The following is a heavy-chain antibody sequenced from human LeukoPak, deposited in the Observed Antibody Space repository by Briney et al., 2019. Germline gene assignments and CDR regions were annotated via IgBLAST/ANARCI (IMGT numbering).Heavy chain of an antibody. CDR3: AREKNGYDFYYYDYMDV. Sequence: GGSLRLSCAASGFTFSTYIMNWVRQAPGKGLEWVSSISYSSNYIYYADSVKGRFTISRDNAKNSLYLQMNSLRVEDTAVYYCAREKNGYDFYYYDYMDVWGKGTTVTISS. CDR1: GFTFSTYI. J-gene: IGHJ6*03. D-gene: IGHD5-12*01. V-gene: IGHV3-21*01. CDR2: ISYSSNYI.